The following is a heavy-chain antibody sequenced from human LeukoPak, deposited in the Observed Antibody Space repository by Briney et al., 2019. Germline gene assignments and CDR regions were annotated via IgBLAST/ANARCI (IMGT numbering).Heavy chain of an antibody. V-gene: IGHV3-66*01. D-gene: IGHD3-10*01. Sequence: PGGSLRLSCAASGFTVSSNYMSWVRQAPGKGLEWVSVIYSGGSTYYADSVKGRFTISRDNPKNTLYLQMNSLRAEDTAVYYCARDRRIKFGELLRPYYYYYMDVWGKGTTVTISS. CDR2: IYSGGST. CDR3: ARDRRIKFGELLRPYYYYYMDV. CDR1: GFTVSSNY. J-gene: IGHJ6*03.